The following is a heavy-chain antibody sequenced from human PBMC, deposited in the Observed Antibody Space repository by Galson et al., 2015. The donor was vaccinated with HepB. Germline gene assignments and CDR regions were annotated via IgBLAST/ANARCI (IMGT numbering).Heavy chain of an antibody. J-gene: IGHJ6*03. D-gene: IGHD3-22*01. CDR1: GGSITSGAHY. Sequence: QVQLQESGPGLVKPSETLSLTCTVSGGSITSGAHYWTWIRQTPGKGLEWIGYIYYSGSTYYNPSLKSRVIFSLDTSNSQFSLRVTSVTAADTAVYYCARDTSGYSYMDVWGKGTTVTVSS. CDR3: ARDTSGYSYMDV. CDR2: IYYSGST. V-gene: IGHV4-30-4*01.